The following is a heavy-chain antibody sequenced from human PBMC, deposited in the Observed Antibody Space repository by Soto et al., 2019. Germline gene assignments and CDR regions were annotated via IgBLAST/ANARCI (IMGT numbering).Heavy chain of an antibody. CDR2: ISYDGSNK. V-gene: IGHV3-30*18. Sequence: QVQLVESGGGVVQPGRSLRLSCAASGFTFSSYGMHRVRQAPGKGLEWVAVISYDGSNKYYADSVKGRFTISRDNSKNTLYLQMNSLRAEDTAVYYCAKESVLRYFDWLPTSYYYYGMDVWGQGTTVTVSS. D-gene: IGHD3-9*01. CDR1: GFTFSSYG. J-gene: IGHJ6*02. CDR3: AKESVLRYFDWLPTSYYYYGMDV.